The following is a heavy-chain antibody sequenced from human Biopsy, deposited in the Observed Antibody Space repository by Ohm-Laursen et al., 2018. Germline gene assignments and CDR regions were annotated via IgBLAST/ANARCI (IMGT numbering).Heavy chain of an antibody. CDR2: IKSKFDGETT. V-gene: IGHV3-15*01. D-gene: IGHD5-12*01. CDR3: STGGGGFYYNGMDV. CDR1: GFTFGDAW. Sequence: SLRLSCTASGFTFGDAWMSWICQAPGKGLEWVGRIKSKFDGETTDYAAPVKGRFIISRDDSKSTLFLQMNSLKVEDTGVYFCSTGGGGFYYNGMDVWGQGTTVTVSS. J-gene: IGHJ6*02.